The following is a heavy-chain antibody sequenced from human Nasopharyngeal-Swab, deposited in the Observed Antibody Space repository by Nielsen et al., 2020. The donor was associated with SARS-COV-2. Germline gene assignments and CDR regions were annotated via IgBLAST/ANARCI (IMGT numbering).Heavy chain of an antibody. CDR3: ARGYHDKSVYYYDWYFDL. D-gene: IGHD3-22*01. J-gene: IGHJ2*01. CDR2: IYYSGST. Sequence: PGKGLEWIGYIYYSGSTNYNPSLKSRVTISVDTSKNQSSLKLTSVTAADTAIYYCARGYHDKSVYYYDWYFDLWGRGTLVTVSS. V-gene: IGHV4-59*13.